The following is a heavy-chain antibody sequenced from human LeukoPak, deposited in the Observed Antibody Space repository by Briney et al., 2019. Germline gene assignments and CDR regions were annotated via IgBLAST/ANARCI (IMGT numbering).Heavy chain of an antibody. D-gene: IGHD5-24*01. CDR1: GGSISSGDYY. J-gene: IGHJ5*02. CDR2: IYYSGST. Sequence: SQTLSLTCTVSGGSISSGDYYWSWIRQPPGKGLEWIGYIYYSGSTYYSPSLKSRVTISVDTSKNQFSLKVSSVTAADTAVYYCAREDPRGWLDPWGQGTLVTVSS. CDR3: AREDPRGWLDP. V-gene: IGHV4-30-4*01.